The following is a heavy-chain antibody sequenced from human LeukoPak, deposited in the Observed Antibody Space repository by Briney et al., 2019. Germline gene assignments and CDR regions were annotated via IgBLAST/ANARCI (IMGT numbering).Heavy chain of an antibody. CDR1: GYTFTGYY. CDR3: ARAQEAGDFDY. V-gene: IGHV1-2*02. Sequence: ASVKVSCKASGYTFTGYYMHWVRQAPGQGLEWMGWINPNSGGTNYAQKFQGRVTITADESTSTAYMELSSLRSEDTAVYYCARAQEAGDFDYWGQGTLVTVSS. J-gene: IGHJ4*02. CDR2: INPNSGGT. D-gene: IGHD7-27*01.